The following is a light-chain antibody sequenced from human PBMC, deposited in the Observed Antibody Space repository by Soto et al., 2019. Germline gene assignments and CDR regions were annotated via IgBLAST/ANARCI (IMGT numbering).Light chain of an antibody. CDR3: ISYTGSDTSYV. J-gene: IGLJ1*01. Sequence: QSALTQPASVSGSPGQSITISCTGTSSDVGSYNYVAWYQQFPGKTPKLMIYEVRNRPSGGSSRFSGSKSGNTASLTISGLQAEDEADYYCISYTGSDTSYVFGTGTQLTVL. CDR2: EVR. V-gene: IGLV2-14*01. CDR1: SSDVGSYNY.